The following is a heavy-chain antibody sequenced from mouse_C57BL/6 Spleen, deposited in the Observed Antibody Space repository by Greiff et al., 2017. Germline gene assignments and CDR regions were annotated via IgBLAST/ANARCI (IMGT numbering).Heavy chain of an antibody. CDR3: AREGQLRPLDY. D-gene: IGHD3-2*02. CDR2: LWSGGST. V-gene: IGHV2-2*01. CDR1: GFSLTSYG. J-gene: IGHJ2*01. Sequence: QVQLQQSGPGLVQPSQSLSITCTVSGFSLTSYGVHWVRQSPGKGLEWLGVLWSGGSTDSNAAFISRLSISKDNSKSQVFFKMNSLQADDTAIYYCAREGQLRPLDYWGQGTTLTVSS.